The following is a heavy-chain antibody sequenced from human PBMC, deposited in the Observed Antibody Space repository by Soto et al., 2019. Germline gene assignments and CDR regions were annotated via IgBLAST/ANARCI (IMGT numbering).Heavy chain of an antibody. CDR3: AKDVNVDPETLTGDGFSCDP. Sequence: EVQVLESGGGLVQPGGSLRLSCAASGFTFSSYAMSWVRQAPGKGLEWVSAISGSGGSTYYADSVKGRFTISRDNSKNTLYLQMNSLRAEDTAVYYCAKDVNVDPETLTGDGFSCDPWGQGTLVTFSS. CDR1: GFTFSSYA. J-gene: IGHJ5*02. CDR2: ISGSGGST. V-gene: IGHV3-23*01. D-gene: IGHD3-16*01.